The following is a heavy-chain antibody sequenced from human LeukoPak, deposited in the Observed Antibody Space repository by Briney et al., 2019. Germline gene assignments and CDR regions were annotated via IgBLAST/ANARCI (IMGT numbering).Heavy chain of an antibody. V-gene: IGHV4-59*08. D-gene: IGHD5-24*01. Sequence: SETLSLTCTVSGGSISSYYWSWIRQPPGKGLERIGYIYYSGSTNYNPSLKSRVTISVDTSKNQFSLKLSSVTAADTAVYYCARHDRRDGYNGFDYWGQGTLVTVSS. CDR1: GGSISSYY. CDR3: ARHDRRDGYNGFDY. J-gene: IGHJ4*02. CDR2: IYYSGST.